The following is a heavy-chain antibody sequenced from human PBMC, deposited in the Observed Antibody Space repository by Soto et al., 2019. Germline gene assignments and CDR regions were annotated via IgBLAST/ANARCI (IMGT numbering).Heavy chain of an antibody. J-gene: IGHJ4*02. Sequence: PGGSLRLSCAASGFSFADNWMHWVRQAPGKGLEWVGRIKSRPDGETTDYAAPVKGRFTISRDDSRDTLYLEMNSLKSEDTGMYYCVSYCDFGTGHHPHWGQVILVTVSS. CDR1: GFSFADNW. D-gene: IGHD3-3*01. CDR2: IKSRPDGETT. V-gene: IGHV3-15*07. CDR3: VSYCDFGTGHHPH.